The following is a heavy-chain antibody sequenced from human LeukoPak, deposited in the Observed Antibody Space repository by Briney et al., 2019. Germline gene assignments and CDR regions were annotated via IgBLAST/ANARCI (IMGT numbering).Heavy chain of an antibody. CDR3: VRRRAVAGNYYLDY. CDR2: IYPGDSDT. J-gene: IGHJ4*02. V-gene: IGHV5-51*01. D-gene: IGHD6-19*01. CDR1: GYSFTTFW. Sequence: GESLKISCKGSGYSFTTFWIGWVRQMPGKGLERMGIIYPGDSDTRYSPSFQGQVTISADKSVSTAYLQWGSLKASDTAMYYCVRRRAVAGNYYLDYWGQGTLVTVSS.